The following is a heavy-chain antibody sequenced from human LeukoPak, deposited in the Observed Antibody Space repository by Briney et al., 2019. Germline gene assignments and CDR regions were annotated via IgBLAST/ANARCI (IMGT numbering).Heavy chain of an antibody. V-gene: IGHV6-1*01. CDR3: VRDLTSTVTNYYYGMDV. Sequence: SQTLSLTCAISGDSVSSNSAAWNWIRQSPSRGLEWLGRTYYRSKWYNDYAVSVKSRITINPDTSKNQFSLQLNSVTPEDTAVYYCVRDLTSTVTNYYYGMDVWGQGTTVTVSS. D-gene: IGHD5/OR15-5a*01. CDR1: GDSVSSNSAA. CDR2: TYYRSKWYN. J-gene: IGHJ6*02.